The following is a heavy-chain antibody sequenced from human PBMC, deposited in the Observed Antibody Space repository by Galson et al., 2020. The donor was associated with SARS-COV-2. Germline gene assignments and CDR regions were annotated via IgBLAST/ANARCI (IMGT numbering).Heavy chain of an antibody. D-gene: IGHD3-9*01. CDR3: ARQILTGYYSFYYFDY. V-gene: IGHV4-39*01. CDR1: GGSISSSSYY. CDR2: IYYSVSN. Sequence: SETLSLTCTVSGGSISSSSYYWGWIRQPPGEGLEWIGSIYYSVSNYYNPSLTSRVTMSVDTSKNQFSLKLSSVTAADTAVYYCARQILTGYYSFYYFDYWGQGTLVTVSS. J-gene: IGHJ4*02.